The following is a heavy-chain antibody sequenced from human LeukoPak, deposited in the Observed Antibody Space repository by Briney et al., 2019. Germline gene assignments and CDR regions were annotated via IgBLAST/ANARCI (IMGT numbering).Heavy chain of an antibody. Sequence: GSRRLSCAASGFTFSSYSMNWVRQAPGKGLEWVSYISSSSSTIYYADSVEGRFTISRDNAKNSLYLQMNSLRAEDTAVYYCARASLVGARYFDYWGQGTLVTVSS. CDR2: ISSSSSTI. J-gene: IGHJ4*02. V-gene: IGHV3-48*01. CDR3: ARASLVGARYFDY. D-gene: IGHD1-26*01. CDR1: GFTFSSYS.